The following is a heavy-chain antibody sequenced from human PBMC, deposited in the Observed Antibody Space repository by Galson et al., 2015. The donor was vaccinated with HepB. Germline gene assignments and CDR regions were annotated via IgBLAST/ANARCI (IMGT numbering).Heavy chain of an antibody. Sequence: PALVKPTQTLTLTCTFSGFSLSTSGVGVGWIRQPPGKALEWLAVIYWNDDKRYRPSLKSRLTITKDTSKNQVALTMTNMDPVDTATYFCAHGTTSPTGRYIMDVWGQGTTVTVSS. CDR3: AHGTTSPTGRYIMDV. CDR1: GFSLSTSGVG. D-gene: IGHD4-11*01. CDR2: IYWNDDK. V-gene: IGHV2-5*01. J-gene: IGHJ6*02.